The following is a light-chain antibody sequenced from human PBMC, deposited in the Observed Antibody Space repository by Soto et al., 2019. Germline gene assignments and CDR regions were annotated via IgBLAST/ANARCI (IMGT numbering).Light chain of an antibody. J-gene: IGKJ1*01. CDR1: QGVSSY. Sequence: EIVLTQSPATLSLSPGERATLSCRASQGVSSYLAWYQQKPGQAPRLLIYDASNRATGIPARFSGSGPGTDFTLTISSLEPEDCAVYYCQQRGNWRITFGQGTKVEIK. CDR2: DAS. CDR3: QQRGNWRIT. V-gene: IGKV3D-11*01.